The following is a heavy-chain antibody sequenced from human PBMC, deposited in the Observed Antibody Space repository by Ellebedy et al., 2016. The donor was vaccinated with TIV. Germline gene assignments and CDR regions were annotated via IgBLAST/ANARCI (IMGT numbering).Heavy chain of an antibody. CDR3: AREDITGTAFDY. CDR2: ISSSGGST. D-gene: IGHD1-20*01. CDR1: GFTFSSYA. V-gene: IGHV3-23*01. Sequence: GGSLRLSCAASGFTFSSYAMSWVRQAPGKGLEWVSAISSSGGSTYYADSVTGRFTISRDNAKNSLYLQMNSLRAEDTAVYYCAREDITGTAFDYWGQGTLVTVSS. J-gene: IGHJ4*02.